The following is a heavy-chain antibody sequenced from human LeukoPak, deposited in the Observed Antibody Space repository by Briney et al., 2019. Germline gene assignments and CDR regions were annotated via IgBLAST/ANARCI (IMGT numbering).Heavy chain of an antibody. CDR2: IIPIFGTA. CDR3: ARTTLYGAHFNWFDP. CDR1: GGTFTSHA. D-gene: IGHD4-17*01. Sequence: ASVKVSCKASGGTFTSHAISWVRQAPGQGLEWMGGIIPIFGTANYPQKFQGRVTITADKSTSTAYMELSSLRSEDTAVYYCARTTLYGAHFNWFDPWGQGTLVTVSS. V-gene: IGHV1-69*06. J-gene: IGHJ5*02.